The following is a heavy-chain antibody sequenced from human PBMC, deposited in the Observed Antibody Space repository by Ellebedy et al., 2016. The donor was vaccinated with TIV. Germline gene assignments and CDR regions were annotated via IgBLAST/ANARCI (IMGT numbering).Heavy chain of an antibody. V-gene: IGHV3-21*01. CDR3: AGDFNWVDY. CDR2: IGPTGSHE. D-gene: IGHD7-27*01. CDR1: GFTFSSYT. Sequence: GGSLRLSXTASGFTFSSYTMIWVRQGPGKGPEFVSSIGPTGSHELYADSVKGRFTISRDNAKDSLYLQMNSLRAEDTAVYYCAGDFNWVDYWGQGTLVTVSS. J-gene: IGHJ4*02.